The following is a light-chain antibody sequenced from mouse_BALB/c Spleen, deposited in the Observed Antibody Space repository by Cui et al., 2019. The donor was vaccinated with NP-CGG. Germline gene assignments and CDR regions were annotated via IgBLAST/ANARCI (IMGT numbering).Light chain of an antibody. V-gene: IGLV1*01. CDR2: GTN. J-gene: IGLJ1*01. CDR1: TGAVTTSNY. CDR3: ALWYSNHWV. Sequence: QAVVTQESAITTSPGETVTVTCRSSTGAVTTSNYANWVQEKPDHLFTGLIGGTNNRAPGVPARFSGSLMGDKAALTITGAQTEDEAIYFCALWYSNHWVFGGGTKLTVL.